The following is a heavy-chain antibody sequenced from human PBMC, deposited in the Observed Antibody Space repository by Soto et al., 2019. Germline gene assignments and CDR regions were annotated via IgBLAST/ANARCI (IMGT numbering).Heavy chain of an antibody. J-gene: IGHJ4*02. CDR3: ARGTIVARQHLYY. Sequence: QVQLVKSGGGVVQPGKSLRLSCAASGFTFSSYAMHWARQAPGKGLEWVTVISIRGGDEYYAESVRGRFTISRDDSKNTLYLQMDSLRVEDTAVYYCARGTIVARQHLYYWGQGTLVTVSS. V-gene: IGHV3-30*03. D-gene: IGHD6-6*01. CDR2: ISIRGGDE. CDR1: GFTFSSYA.